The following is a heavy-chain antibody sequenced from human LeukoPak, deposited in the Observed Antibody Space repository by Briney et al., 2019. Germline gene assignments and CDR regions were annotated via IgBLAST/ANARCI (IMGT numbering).Heavy chain of an antibody. D-gene: IGHD5-18*01. V-gene: IGHV3-48*02. Sequence: GGSLRLSCAASGFSFSDYSMNWVRQAPGKGLEWVSYISSSDNTIHYADSVKGRFTISRDNAKNSLYLEMNSLRDEDTAVYYCARVHRGYSYGRPDYWGQGTLVTVSS. J-gene: IGHJ4*02. CDR3: ARVHRGYSYGRPDY. CDR2: ISSSDNTI. CDR1: GFSFSDYS.